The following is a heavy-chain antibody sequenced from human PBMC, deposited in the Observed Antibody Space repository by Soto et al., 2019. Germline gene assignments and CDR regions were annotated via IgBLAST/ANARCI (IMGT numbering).Heavy chain of an antibody. CDR2: IIVYYNNP. CDR1: EGTFNSSA. CDR3: ARGASRWYPYFFDS. V-gene: IGHV1-69*13. J-gene: IGHJ4*02. D-gene: IGHD6-13*01. Sequence: SVKVSCKASEGTFNSSAVAWVRQAPGQRLEWMGGIIVYYNNPNYAQKFQDRVTITADDSTNTAYMELSSLRSDDTAVYYCARGASRWYPYFFDSWAQGXLVTVHS.